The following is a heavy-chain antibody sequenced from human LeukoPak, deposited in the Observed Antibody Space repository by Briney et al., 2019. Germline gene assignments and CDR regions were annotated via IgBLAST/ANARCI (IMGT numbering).Heavy chain of an antibody. V-gene: IGHV3-11*01. J-gene: IGHJ3*02. CDR1: GFTFSDYY. Sequence: GGSLRLSCAASGFTFSDYYMSWIRQAPGKGLEWVSYISSSGSTIYYADSVKGRFTISRDNSKNTLSLQMSSLRAEDTAVYYCARVALYALDIWGQGTMVTVSS. D-gene: IGHD2-8*01. CDR2: ISSSGSTI. CDR3: ARVALYALDI.